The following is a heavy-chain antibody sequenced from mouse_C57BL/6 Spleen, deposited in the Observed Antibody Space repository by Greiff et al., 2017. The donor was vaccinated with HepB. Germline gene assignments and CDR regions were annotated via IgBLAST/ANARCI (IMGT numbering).Heavy chain of an antibody. CDR3: ARFDGHYAMDY. J-gene: IGHJ4*01. D-gene: IGHD2-3*01. Sequence: EVNVVESGGDLVKPGGSLKLSCAASGFTFSSYGMSWVRQTPDKRLEWVATISSGGSYTYYPDSVKGRFTISRDNAKNTLYLQMSSLKSEDTAMYYCARFDGHYAMDYWGQGTSVTVSS. V-gene: IGHV5-6*01. CDR2: ISSGGSYT. CDR1: GFTFSSYG.